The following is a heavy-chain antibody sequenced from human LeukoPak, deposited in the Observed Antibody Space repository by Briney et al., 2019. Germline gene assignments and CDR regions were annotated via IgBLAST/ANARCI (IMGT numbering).Heavy chain of an antibody. CDR1: GGSFSGYY. J-gene: IGHJ4*02. Sequence: PSETLSLTCAVYGGSFSGYYWSWIRQPPGKGLEWSGEINHSGSTNYNPSLKSRVTISVDKSKNQFSLKLSSVTAADTAVYYCQSRFLEWLLDYWGQGTLVTVSS. D-gene: IGHD3-3*01. V-gene: IGHV4-34*01. CDR2: INHSGST. CDR3: QSRFLEWLLDY.